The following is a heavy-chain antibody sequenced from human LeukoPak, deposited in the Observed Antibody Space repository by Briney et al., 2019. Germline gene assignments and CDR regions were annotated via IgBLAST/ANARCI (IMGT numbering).Heavy chain of an antibody. V-gene: IGHV3-9*01. CDR1: GFTFHDYA. D-gene: IGHD3-9*01. CDR2: ISWNSGII. J-gene: IGHJ4*02. Sequence: GGPLRLSCAASGFTFHDYAMHWVRQAPGKVLEWVSGISWNSGIIGYADSVKGRFTISRDDSKNTLYLQMNSLRAEDTAAYYCAKGYYFDILSGYSSLDSWGQGTLVTVSS. CDR3: AKGYYFDILSGYSSLDS.